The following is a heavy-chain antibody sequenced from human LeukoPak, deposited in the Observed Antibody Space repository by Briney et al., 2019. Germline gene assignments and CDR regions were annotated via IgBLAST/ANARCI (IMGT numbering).Heavy chain of an antibody. CDR1: GFTFSSYA. D-gene: IGHD3-16*02. Sequence: TGGSLRLTCAASGFTFSSYAMSWVRQAPGKGLEWVSAISGSGGSTYYADSVKGRFTISRDNSKNTLYLQMNSLRAEDTAVYYCARPVSVWGSYRLSDAFDIWGQGTMVTVSS. V-gene: IGHV3-23*01. J-gene: IGHJ3*02. CDR3: ARPVSVWGSYRLSDAFDI. CDR2: ISGSGGST.